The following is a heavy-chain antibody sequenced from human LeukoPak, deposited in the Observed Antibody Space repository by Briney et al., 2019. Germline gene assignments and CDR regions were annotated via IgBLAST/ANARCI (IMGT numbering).Heavy chain of an antibody. D-gene: IGHD6-6*01. J-gene: IGHJ6*03. CDR3: ARSGQLVRDGRYYYYMDV. CDR1: GGTFSSYA. Sequence: SVKVSCKASGGTFSSYAISWVRQAPGQGLEWMGGIIPIFGTANYAQKFQGRVTITADESTSTAYMELSSLRSEDTAVYYCARSGQLVRDGRYYYYMDVWGKGTTVTVSS. CDR2: IIPIFGTA. V-gene: IGHV1-69*13.